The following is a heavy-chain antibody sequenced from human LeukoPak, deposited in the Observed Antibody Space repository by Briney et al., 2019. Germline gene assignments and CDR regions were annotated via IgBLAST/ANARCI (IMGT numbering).Heavy chain of an antibody. CDR2: ASSSGTTT. V-gene: IGHV3-48*02. Sequence: AGGSLRLSCAASGFTLSNSVIWARQAPGKGLEWVSYASSSGTTTYYADSVKGRFTISRDNGKNLVSLQMNSLRDEDTAVYYCARADRDGNKRFLDWGQGTLVTVSS. J-gene: IGHJ4*02. D-gene: IGHD5-24*01. CDR1: GFTLSNS. CDR3: ARADRDGNKRFLD.